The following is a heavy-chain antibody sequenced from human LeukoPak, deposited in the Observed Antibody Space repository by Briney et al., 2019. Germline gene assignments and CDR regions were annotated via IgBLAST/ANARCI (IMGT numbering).Heavy chain of an antibody. D-gene: IGHD2-8*01. CDR3: ASPMLVGY. V-gene: IGHV4-34*01. CDR2: INHSGST. J-gene: IGHJ4*02. CDR1: GGSFSGYY. Sequence: PSETLSLTCAVYGGSFSGYYWNWIRQPSGKGLEWIGEINHSGSTNYNPSLKSRVTISVDTSKNQFSLKLSSVTAADTAVYYCASPMLVGYWGQGTLVTVSS.